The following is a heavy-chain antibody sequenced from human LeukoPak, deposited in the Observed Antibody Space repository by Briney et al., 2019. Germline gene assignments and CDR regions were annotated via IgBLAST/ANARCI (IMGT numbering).Heavy chain of an antibody. CDR3: VKDRHQLRRVNFDY. Sequence: GGSLRLSCTASGFTFSSDAMSWVRQAPGKGLEWVSGMSGSGSSTYYADSVKGRFTTSRDNSKNTLYLQMHSLRAEDTAVSYCVKDRHQLRRVNFDYWGQGTLVTVSS. CDR2: MSGSGSST. CDR1: GFTFSSDA. V-gene: IGHV3-23*01. D-gene: IGHD2-2*01. J-gene: IGHJ4*02.